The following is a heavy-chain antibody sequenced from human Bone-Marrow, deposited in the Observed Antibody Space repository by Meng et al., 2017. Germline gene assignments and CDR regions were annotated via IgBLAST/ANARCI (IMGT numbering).Heavy chain of an antibody. V-gene: IGHV4-4*07. CDR1: GGSISSYY. D-gene: IGHD1-26*01. CDR3: ARDRSGSYYSPPSLDYYGMDV. Sequence: SETLSLTCTVSGGSISSYYWSWIRQPAGKGLEWIGRIYTSGSTNYNPSLKSRVTMSVDTSKNQFSLKFSSVTAADTAVYYCARDRSGSYYSPPSLDYYGMDVWGQGTTVTVSS. CDR2: IYTSGST. J-gene: IGHJ6*02.